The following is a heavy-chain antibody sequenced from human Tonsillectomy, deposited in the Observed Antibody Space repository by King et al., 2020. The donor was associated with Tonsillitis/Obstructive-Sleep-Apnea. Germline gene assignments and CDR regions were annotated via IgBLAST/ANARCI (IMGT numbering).Heavy chain of an antibody. D-gene: IGHD2-8*01. CDR3: ARDLGYCTNGVCSYYFDY. CDR1: GFTVSSNY. CDR2: IYSDGNT. J-gene: IGHJ4*02. Sequence: VQLVESGGGLIQPGGSLRLSCAASGFTVSSNYMSWVRQAPGKGLEWVSLIYSDGNTYYADSVKGRFTISRDNSKNTLYLQMNGLRAEDTAVYYCARDLGYCTNGVCSYYFDYWGQGTLVTVSS. V-gene: IGHV3-53*01.